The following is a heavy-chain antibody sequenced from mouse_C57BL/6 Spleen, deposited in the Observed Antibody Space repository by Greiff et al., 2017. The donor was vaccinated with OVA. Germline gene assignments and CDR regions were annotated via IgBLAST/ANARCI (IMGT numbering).Heavy chain of an antibody. D-gene: IGHD2-1*01. CDR1: GYAFSSSW. CDR3: ARKAIYYGKAYAMDY. CDR2: IYPGDGDI. V-gene: IGHV1-82*01. J-gene: IGHJ4*01. Sequence: QVQLQQSGPELVQPGASGKLSCKASGYAFSSSWMNWVKQRPGKGLEWIGRIYPGDGDINYNGKFKGKATLTADKSSSTAYMQLSSLTSEDSAVYFCARKAIYYGKAYAMDYWGQGTSVTVSS.